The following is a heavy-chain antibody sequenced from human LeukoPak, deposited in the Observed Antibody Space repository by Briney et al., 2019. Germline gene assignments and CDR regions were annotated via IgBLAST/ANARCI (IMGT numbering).Heavy chain of an antibody. J-gene: IGHJ4*02. D-gene: IGHD3-16*01. CDR2: IGGTGTSI. CDR3: ARAGHMITFGNDY. Sequence: GGSLRLSCAASGFTFSSYSMNWVRQAPGKGLEWVSSIGGTGTSIYHADSVKGRFTISRDNAKNSLYLQMNSLRAEDTAVYYCARAGHMITFGNDYWGQGTLVTVSS. CDR1: GFTFSSYS. V-gene: IGHV3-21*01.